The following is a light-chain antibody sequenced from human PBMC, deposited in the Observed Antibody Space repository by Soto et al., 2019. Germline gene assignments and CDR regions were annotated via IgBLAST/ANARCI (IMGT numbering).Light chain of an antibody. J-gene: IGLJ2*01. CDR1: SSNIETND. V-gene: IGLV1-47*02. CDR3: ATWDDSLSGVV. Sequence: QSVLPQPPSASGTPGQRVTISCSGSSSNIETNDIYWHQQLPGSAPKLLIYSNDQRPSGVPDRFSASKSGTSASLAISGLRSEDEAEYFCATWDDSLSGVVFGGGTKLTVL. CDR2: SND.